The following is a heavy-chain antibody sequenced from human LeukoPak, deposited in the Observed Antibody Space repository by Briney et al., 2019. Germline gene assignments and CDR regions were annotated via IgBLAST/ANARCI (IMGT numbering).Heavy chain of an antibody. D-gene: IGHD2-2*01. CDR1: GFPFSSYS. J-gene: IGHJ6*03. CDR2: ISSSSSTI. CDR3: ARVSDTYQLLPHNYMDV. V-gene: IGHV3-48*01. Sequence: PGGSLRLSCAASGFPFSSYSMNWVRQAPGKGLEWVSYISSSSSTIYYADSVKGRFTISRDNAKNSLYLQMNSLRAEDTAVYYCARVSDTYQLLPHNYMDVWGKGTTVTVSS.